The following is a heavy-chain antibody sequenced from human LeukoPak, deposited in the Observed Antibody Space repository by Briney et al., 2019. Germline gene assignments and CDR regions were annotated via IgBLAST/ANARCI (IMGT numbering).Heavy chain of an antibody. J-gene: IGHJ3*02. CDR2: INPSGGST. CDR3: ASPGYSYGYAFDI. CDR1: GYTFTSYY. D-gene: IGHD5-18*01. V-gene: IGHV1-46*01. Sequence: ASVKVSCKASGYTFTSYYMHWVRQAPGRGLEWMGIINPSGGSTSYAQKFQGRVTMTRDTSTSTVYMELSSLRSEDTAVYYCASPGYSYGYAFDIWGQGTMVTVSS.